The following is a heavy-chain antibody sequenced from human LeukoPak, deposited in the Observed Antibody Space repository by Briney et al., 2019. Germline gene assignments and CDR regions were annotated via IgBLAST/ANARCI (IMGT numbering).Heavy chain of an antibody. J-gene: IGHJ6*02. CDR2: IYNSETT. Sequence: PSETLSLTCTVSGGSIRNYYWIWIRQPPGKGLEWIGYIYNSETTNYNPSLESRVTISEDTSKNQFSLMLTSVTAADTAVYYCARVVYSHYWPEGMDVWGQGTTVTVSS. D-gene: IGHD4-11*01. CDR1: GGSIRNYY. CDR3: ARVVYSHYWPEGMDV. V-gene: IGHV4-59*01.